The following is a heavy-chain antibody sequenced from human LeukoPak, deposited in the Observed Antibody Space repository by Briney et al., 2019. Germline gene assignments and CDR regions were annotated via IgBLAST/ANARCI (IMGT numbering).Heavy chain of an antibody. CDR1: GFTFSNYA. J-gene: IGHJ4*02. V-gene: IGHV3-30-3*01. Sequence: GGSLRLSCAASGFTFSNYAMYCVRQAPGKGLEWVAGISYHGINKYYADSVKGRFTVSRDNSKNTLYLQMNSLRAEDTAVYYCAKDKRLRGYYFDYWGQGTLVTVSS. D-gene: IGHD4-17*01. CDR3: AKDKRLRGYYFDY. CDR2: ISYHGINK.